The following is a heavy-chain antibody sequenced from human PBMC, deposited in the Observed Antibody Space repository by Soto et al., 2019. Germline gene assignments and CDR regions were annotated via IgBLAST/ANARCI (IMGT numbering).Heavy chain of an antibody. V-gene: IGHV1-46*01. J-gene: IGHJ4*02. D-gene: IGHD2-21*01. CDR2: VNPNGGGT. Sequence: GASVKVSCKAAGHTFSISYIHWVRQAPGQGLEWMGIVNPNGGGTGYEQKFQGRVTMTRDTSTSTVYMELRSLRSDDTAVYYCARGGDGYNFGAVYWGQGTPVTVSS. CDR3: ARGGDGYNFGAVY. CDR1: GHTFSISY.